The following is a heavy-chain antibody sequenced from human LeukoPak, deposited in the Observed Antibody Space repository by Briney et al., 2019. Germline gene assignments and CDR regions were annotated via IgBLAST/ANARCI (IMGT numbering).Heavy chain of an antibody. J-gene: IGHJ6*02. CDR1: GGSVSNTNYY. CDR3: ARGRYKYSMDV. CDR2: VSHSGST. Sequence: PSETLSLTCTVSGGSVSNTNYYWAWIRQPPGKGLEWIGSVSHSGSTYYNPSLKSRVSTSVDTSKTQFSLKLSSVTAADTAVYHCARGRYKYSMDVWGQGTTVTVSS. D-gene: IGHD2-2*02. V-gene: IGHV4-39*01.